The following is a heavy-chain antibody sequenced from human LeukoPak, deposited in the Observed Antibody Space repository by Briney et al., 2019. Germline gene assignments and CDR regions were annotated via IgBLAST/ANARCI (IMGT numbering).Heavy chain of an antibody. CDR2: IYCSGST. D-gene: IGHD5-18*01. Sequence: SETLSLTRTVSGGSISSGDYYWSWIRQPPGKGLEWIGYIYCSGSTYYNPSLKSRVTISVDTSKNQFSLKLSSVTAADTAVYYCARTPRRGYSYGYYFDYWGQGTLVTVSS. CDR1: GGSISSGDYY. V-gene: IGHV4-30-4*01. J-gene: IGHJ4*02. CDR3: ARTPRRGYSYGYYFDY.